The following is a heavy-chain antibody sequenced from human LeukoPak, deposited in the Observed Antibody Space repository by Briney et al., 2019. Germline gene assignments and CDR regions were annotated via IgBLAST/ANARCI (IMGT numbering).Heavy chain of an antibody. CDR3: AKGGTLARLGY. J-gene: IGHJ4*02. V-gene: IGHV3-30*18. Sequence: PGGSLRLSCAASGFTFRSYGIDWVRQAPGKGLEWVAFISHDGNTKDYADSLKGRFSISRDNSKDTLYLQMNSLRVEDTAVYYCAKGGTLARLGYWGQGTLVTVSS. CDR2: ISHDGNTK. D-gene: IGHD3-16*01. CDR1: GFTFRSYG.